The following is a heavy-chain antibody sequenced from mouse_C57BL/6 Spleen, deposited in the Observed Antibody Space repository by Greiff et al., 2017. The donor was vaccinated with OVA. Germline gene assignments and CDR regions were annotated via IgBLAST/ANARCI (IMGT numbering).Heavy chain of an antibody. D-gene: IGHD1-1*01. CDR3: AREGSYYGFYAMDY. J-gene: IGHJ4*01. Sequence: EVQRVESGPGLVKPSQSLSLTCSVTGYSITSGYYRNWIRQFPGNKLEWMGYISYDGSNNYNPSLKNRISITRDTSKNQFFLKLNSVTTEDTATYYCAREGSYYGFYAMDYWGQGTSVTVSS. V-gene: IGHV3-6*01. CDR2: ISYDGSN. CDR1: GYSITSGYY.